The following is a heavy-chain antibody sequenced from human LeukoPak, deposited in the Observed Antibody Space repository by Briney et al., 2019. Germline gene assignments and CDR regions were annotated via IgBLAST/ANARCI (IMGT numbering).Heavy chain of an antibody. J-gene: IGHJ4*02. CDR2: IHSGGST. V-gene: IGHV3-53*01. CDR3: ARVGSTLPFVY. CDR1: GFTVSSKY. Sequence: TGGSLRLSCAASGFTVSSKYMSWVRQAPGKGLEWVSVIHSGGSTHYADSVKGRFTISRDNSKNTLYLQMNSLRADDTAVYYCARVGSTLPFVYWGQGTLVTVSS. D-gene: IGHD1-26*01.